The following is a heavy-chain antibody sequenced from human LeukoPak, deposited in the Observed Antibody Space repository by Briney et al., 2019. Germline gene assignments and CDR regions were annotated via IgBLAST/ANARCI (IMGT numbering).Heavy chain of an antibody. CDR2: IGFDGSNE. CDR3: ARDDITAAGTFGDY. Sequence: GGSLRLSCAASGFTFSSYGMHWVRQAPGKGLEWVAVIGFDGSNEYYAVSVKGRFTISRDNSNNTLYLQMNSLRAEDTAMYYCARDDITAAGTFGDYWGRGTLVTVSS. V-gene: IGHV3-33*08. D-gene: IGHD6-13*01. J-gene: IGHJ4*02. CDR1: GFTFSSYG.